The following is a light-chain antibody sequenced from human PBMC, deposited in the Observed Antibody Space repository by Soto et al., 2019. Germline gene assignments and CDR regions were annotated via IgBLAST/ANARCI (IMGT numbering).Light chain of an antibody. CDR1: TSDIGAYNY. V-gene: IGLV2-14*01. CDR3: SSYTSSSTYV. Sequence: QSALTQPPSASGSPGQSVTISCTGTTSDIGAYNYVSWYQQRPGKAPKLIIYEVSNRPSGVSNRFSGSKSGNTASLTISGLQAEDEADYYCSSYTSSSTYVFGTGTKLTVL. CDR2: EVS. J-gene: IGLJ1*01.